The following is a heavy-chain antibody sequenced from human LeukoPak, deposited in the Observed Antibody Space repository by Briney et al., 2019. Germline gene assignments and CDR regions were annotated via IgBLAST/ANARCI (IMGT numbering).Heavy chain of an antibody. CDR1: GFTFSSYE. D-gene: IGHD3-22*01. V-gene: IGHV3-48*03. CDR3: AKDYYDSSGYYPLDY. Sequence: PGGSLRLSCAASGFTFSSYEMNWVRQAPGKGLEWVSYISGSGSTIYYADSVKGRFTISRDNSKNTLYLQMNSLRAEDTAVYYCAKDYYDSSGYYPLDYWGQGTLVTVSS. CDR2: ISGSGSTI. J-gene: IGHJ4*02.